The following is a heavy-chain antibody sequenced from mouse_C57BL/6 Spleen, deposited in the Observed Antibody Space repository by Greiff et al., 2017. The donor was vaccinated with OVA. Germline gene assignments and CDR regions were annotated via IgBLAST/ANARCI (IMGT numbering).Heavy chain of an antibody. CDR3: ARHVTTVEGDYFDY. Sequence: EVQVVESGGDLVKPGGSLKLTCAASGFTFSSYGMSWVRQTPDKRLEWVATISSGGSYTYYPDSVKGRFTISRDNAKNTLYLQMSSLKSEDTAMYYCARHVTTVEGDYFDYWGQGTTLTVSS. CDR2: ISSGGSYT. CDR1: GFTFSSYG. V-gene: IGHV5-6*01. D-gene: IGHD1-1*01. J-gene: IGHJ2*01.